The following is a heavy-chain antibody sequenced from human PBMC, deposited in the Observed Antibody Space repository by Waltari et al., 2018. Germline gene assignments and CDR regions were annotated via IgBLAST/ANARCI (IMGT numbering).Heavy chain of an antibody. CDR2: ISSSSSYI. J-gene: IGHJ4*02. CDR1: GYSISSGYY. Sequence: VQLQESGPGLVKPSETLSLTCAVSGYSISSGYYWGWIRQPPGKGLEWVSSISSSSSYIYYADSVKGRFTISRDNAKNSLYLQMNSLRAEDTAVYYCARGFEYPDYWGQGTLVTVSS. CDR3: ARGFEYPDY. V-gene: IGHV3-21*01.